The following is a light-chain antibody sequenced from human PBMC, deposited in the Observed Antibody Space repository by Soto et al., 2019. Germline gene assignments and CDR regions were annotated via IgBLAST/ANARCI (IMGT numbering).Light chain of an antibody. Sequence: EAVLTKFPAPLDVSPGEMATPSCRALHSSSNNLAWDQQKPGQARRLLIYGASTRATGITARFSGSGSGTEFTLTISGLESEDFAGDYCQQYYNWLAYWFGEGSGLEIK. V-gene: IGKV3-15*01. J-gene: IGKJ2*03. CDR3: QQYYNWLAYW. CDR2: GAS. CDR1: HSSSNN.